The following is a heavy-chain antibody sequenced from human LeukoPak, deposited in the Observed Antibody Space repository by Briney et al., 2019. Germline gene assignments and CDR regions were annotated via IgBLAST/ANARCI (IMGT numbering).Heavy chain of an antibody. Sequence: PSETLSLTCAVYGGSFSGYYWSWIRQPPGKGLEWIGEINHSGSTNYNPSLKSRVTISVDTSKNQFSLKLSSVTAADTAVYYCAREGIPRGFDIWGQGTMVTVSS. CDR2: INHSGST. V-gene: IGHV4-34*01. CDR1: GGSFSGYY. J-gene: IGHJ3*02. D-gene: IGHD3-10*01. CDR3: AREGIPRGFDI.